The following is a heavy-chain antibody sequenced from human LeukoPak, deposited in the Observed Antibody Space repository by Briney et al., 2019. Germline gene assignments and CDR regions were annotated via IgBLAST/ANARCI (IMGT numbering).Heavy chain of an antibody. Sequence: GGSLRLSCAASGFTFRAYAMNWVRQAPGKGLEWVGLISYGGSSQYYVDSRKGRFTVSRDDSKNTVYVQMNSLRAEDTAVYYCAKDRGYDYGYWGQGTLVTVCS. J-gene: IGHJ4*02. D-gene: IGHD5-12*01. V-gene: IGHV3-30*18. CDR1: GFTFRAYA. CDR2: ISYGGSSQ. CDR3: AKDRGYDYGY.